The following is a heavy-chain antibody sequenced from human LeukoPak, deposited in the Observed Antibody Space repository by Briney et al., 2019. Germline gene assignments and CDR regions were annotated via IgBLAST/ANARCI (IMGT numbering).Heavy chain of an antibody. D-gene: IGHD3-3*01. J-gene: IGHJ6*02. V-gene: IGHV3-66*01. CDR1: GFTFSNAW. Sequence: GGSLRLSCAASGFTFSNAWMSWVRQAPGRGLEWVASIDDTGTHYAASVKGRFDISRDISKNTMSLHLNYVRADDTGLYFCARESGSLTKVTYYGLDIWGPGTTVAVTS. CDR2: IDDTGT. CDR3: ARESGSLTKVTYYGLDI.